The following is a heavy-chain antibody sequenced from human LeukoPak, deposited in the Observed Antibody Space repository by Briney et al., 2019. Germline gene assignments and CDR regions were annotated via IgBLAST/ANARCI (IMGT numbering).Heavy chain of an antibody. CDR1: GGSISSYY. CDR2: IYYSGST. J-gene: IGHJ4*02. V-gene: IGHV4-59*04. CDR3: ARSSQLEDY. Sequence: SETLSLTCTVSGGSISSYYWSWIRQPPGKGLEWIGYIYYSGSTYYNPSLKSRVTISVDTSKNQFSLKLSSVTAADTAVYYCARSSQLEDYWGQGTLVTVSS. D-gene: IGHD3-10*01.